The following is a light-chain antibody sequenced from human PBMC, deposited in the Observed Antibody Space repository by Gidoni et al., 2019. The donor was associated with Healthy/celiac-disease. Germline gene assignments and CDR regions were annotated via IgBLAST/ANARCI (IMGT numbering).Light chain of an antibody. Sequence: DIQLTQSPSFLSASVGDRVTITCRASQGISSYLAWYQQKPGKAPKLLIYAASTLESGVPSRFSGSGSGTEFTLTISSLQPEDFATYYCQQLNSYPRSITFXXXTRLEIK. J-gene: IGKJ5*01. CDR2: AAS. V-gene: IGKV1-9*01. CDR1: QGISSY. CDR3: QQLNSYPRSIT.